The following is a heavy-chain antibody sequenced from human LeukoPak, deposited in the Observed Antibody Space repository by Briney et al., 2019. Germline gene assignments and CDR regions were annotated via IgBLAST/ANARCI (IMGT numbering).Heavy chain of an antibody. CDR3: AKTTRYFEWLLSEFDY. Sequence: GGSLRLSCAASGFTFSSYAMSWVRQAPGKGLEWVSAISGSGGSTYYADSVKGRFTISRDNSKNTLYLQMNSLRAEDTAVYYCAKTTRYFEWLLSEFDYWGQGTLVTVSS. CDR2: ISGSGGST. J-gene: IGHJ4*02. D-gene: IGHD3-9*01. CDR1: GFTFSSYA. V-gene: IGHV3-23*01.